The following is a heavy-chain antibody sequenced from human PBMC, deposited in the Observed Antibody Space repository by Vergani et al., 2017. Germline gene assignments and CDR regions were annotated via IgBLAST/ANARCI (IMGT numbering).Heavy chain of an antibody. CDR3: ARDGPSYYYDSSGYLPYFDY. Sequence: QVQLVPSGAEVKKPGASVKVSCKASGYTFTGYYMHWVRQAPGQGLEWMGWINPNSGGTNYAQKFQGRVTMTRDTSISTAYMELRSLRSDDTAVYYCARDGPSYYYDSSGYLPYFDYWGQGTLVTVSS. CDR1: GYTFTGYY. V-gene: IGHV1-2*02. D-gene: IGHD3-22*01. J-gene: IGHJ4*02. CDR2: INPNSGGT.